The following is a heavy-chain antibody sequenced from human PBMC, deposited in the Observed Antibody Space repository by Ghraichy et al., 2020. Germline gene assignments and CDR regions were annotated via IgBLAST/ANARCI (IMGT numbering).Heavy chain of an antibody. CDR1: GFTFSSYA. CDR2: ISGSGGST. CDR3: AKGDLYGSGSYYNPF. D-gene: IGHD3-10*01. V-gene: IGHV3-23*01. J-gene: IGHJ4*02. Sequence: GESLNISCAASGFTFSSYAMSWVRQAPGKGLEWVSAISGSGGSTYYADSVKGRFTISRDNSKNTLYLQMNSLRAEDTAVYYCAKGDLYGSGSYYNPFWGQGTLVTVSS.